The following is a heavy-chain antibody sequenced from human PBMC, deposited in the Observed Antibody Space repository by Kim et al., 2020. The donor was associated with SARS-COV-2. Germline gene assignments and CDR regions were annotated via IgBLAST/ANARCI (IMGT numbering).Heavy chain of an antibody. Sequence: GGSLRLSCAASGFTFSSYWMSWVRQAPGKGLEWVANIKQDGSEKYYVDSVKGRFTISRDNAKNSLYLQMNSLRAEDTAVYYCARYLVGDGYNFDYWGQGTLVTVSS. CDR2: IKQDGSEK. CDR1: GFTFSSYW. D-gene: IGHD5-12*01. J-gene: IGHJ4*02. V-gene: IGHV3-7*01. CDR3: ARYLVGDGYNFDY.